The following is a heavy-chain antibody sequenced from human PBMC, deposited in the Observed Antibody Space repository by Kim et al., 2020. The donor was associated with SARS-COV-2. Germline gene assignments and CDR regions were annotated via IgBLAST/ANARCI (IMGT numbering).Heavy chain of an antibody. J-gene: IGHJ4*02. CDR3: AREKEAGFDY. Sequence: STYYADAVKGRFTISRDNSKNTLYLQMNSLRAEDTAVYYCAREKEAGFDYWGQGTLVTVSS. CDR2: ST. V-gene: IGHV3-53*01.